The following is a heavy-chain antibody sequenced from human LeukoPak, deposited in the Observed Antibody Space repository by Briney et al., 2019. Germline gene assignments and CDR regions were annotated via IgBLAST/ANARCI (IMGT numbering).Heavy chain of an antibody. D-gene: IGHD5-24*01. J-gene: IGHJ5*02. V-gene: IGHV4-59*02. CDR3: ARDIGDDYTNWFDP. CDR2: IHYSGST. Sequence: SETLSLTCIVSGGSVDTYYWSWIRQPPGKGLEWIGYIHYSGSTNYNPSLKSRVSISVDTSKNLFSLKLNSVTAADTAVYYCARDIGDDYTNWFDPWGQGTLVTVSS. CDR1: GGSVDTYY.